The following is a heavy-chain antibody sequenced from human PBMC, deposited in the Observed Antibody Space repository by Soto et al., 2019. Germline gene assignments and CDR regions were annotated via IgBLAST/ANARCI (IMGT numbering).Heavy chain of an antibody. J-gene: IGHJ4*02. V-gene: IGHV4-59*01. CDR2: IYYSGST. CDR1: DGSISSYY. CDR3: AREGDSSSFDY. D-gene: IGHD6-13*01. Sequence: SETLSLTCTVSDGSISSYYWSWIRQPPGKGLEWIGYIYYSGSTNYNPSLKSRVTISVDTSKNQFSLKLSSVTAADTAVYYCAREGDSSSFDYWGQGTLVTVSS.